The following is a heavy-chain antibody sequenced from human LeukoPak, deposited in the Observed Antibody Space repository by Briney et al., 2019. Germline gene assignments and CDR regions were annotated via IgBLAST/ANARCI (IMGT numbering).Heavy chain of an antibody. J-gene: IGHJ4*02. CDR3: AKDRVWFGELLPDY. D-gene: IGHD3-10*01. V-gene: IGHV3-30*18. Sequence: GGSLRLSRAASGSTFSSYGMHWVRQAPGTGLEWVAVISYDGSNKYYVDSVKGRFTISRDNSKNTLYVQMNSLRAEDTAVYYCAKDRVWFGELLPDYWGQGTLVTVSS. CDR1: GSTFSSYG. CDR2: ISYDGSNK.